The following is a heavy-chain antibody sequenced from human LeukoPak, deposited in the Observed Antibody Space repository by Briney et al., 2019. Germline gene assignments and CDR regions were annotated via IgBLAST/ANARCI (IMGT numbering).Heavy chain of an antibody. CDR1: GFTFSSFA. V-gene: IGHV3-30-3*01. D-gene: IGHD1-14*01. CDR3: AREESEGFDY. Sequence: GGSLRLSCAASGFTFSSFAMHWVRQAPGKGLEWLAVISNDGSDKYYADSVKGRFTVSRDNAKNSLYLQMNSLRAEDTAVYYCAREESEGFDYWGQGTLVTVSS. J-gene: IGHJ4*02. CDR2: ISNDGSDK.